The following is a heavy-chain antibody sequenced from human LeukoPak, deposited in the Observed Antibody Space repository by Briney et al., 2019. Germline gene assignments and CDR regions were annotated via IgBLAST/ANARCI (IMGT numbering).Heavy chain of an antibody. CDR1: GFTFSSYA. J-gene: IGHJ2*01. D-gene: IGHD6-19*01. V-gene: IGHV3-23*01. CDR3: AKSMTLQWRGFFDL. CDR2: ISDSGGST. Sequence: GGSLRLSCAASGFTFSSYAMSWVRQAPGKGLEWVSGISDSGGSTYYADSVKGRFTISRDNSKNTLYLQKNSLRADDTAIYYCAKSMTLQWRGFFDLWGRGTHVTVSS.